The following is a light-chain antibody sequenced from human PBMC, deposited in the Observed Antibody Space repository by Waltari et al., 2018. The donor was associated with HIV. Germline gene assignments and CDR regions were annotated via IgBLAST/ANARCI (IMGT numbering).Light chain of an antibody. J-gene: IGLJ3*02. CDR1: SSNIGSNI. CDR2: SNY. V-gene: IGLV1-44*01. Sequence: QSVLSQPPSTSGTPGQAVTISCSGSSSNIGSNIFNWYVHLPRPAPKRLVYSNYRRPSGVPDGFSGAKSGTSASLAISGLQSEDEADYYCAAWEDSLNGWLFGGGTKLTVL. CDR3: AAWEDSLNGWL.